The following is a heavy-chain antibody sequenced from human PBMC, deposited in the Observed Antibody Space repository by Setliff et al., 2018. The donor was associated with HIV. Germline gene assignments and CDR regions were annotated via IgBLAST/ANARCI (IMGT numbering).Heavy chain of an antibody. CDR2: IHYSGST. D-gene: IGHD6-19*01. V-gene: IGHV4-39*02. CDR3: ARDGGGSGWSLGEFDF. J-gene: IGHJ4*02. CDR1: GGSISSSNYY. Sequence: PSETLSLTCTVSGGSISSSNYYWGWIRQPPGKGLEWIGSIHYSGSTYDNPSLKSRVTISVDTSQNQFSLSLASVTAADTAVYYCARDGGGSGWSLGEFDFWGQGTLVTVSS.